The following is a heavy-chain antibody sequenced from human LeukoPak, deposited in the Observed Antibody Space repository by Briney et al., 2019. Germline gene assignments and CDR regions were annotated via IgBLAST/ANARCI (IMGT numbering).Heavy chain of an antibody. CDR3: ARDGAERYYYDSSGYYFDY. D-gene: IGHD3-22*01. J-gene: IGHJ4*02. V-gene: IGHV3-11*01. CDR1: GFTFSDYY. CDR2: ISSSGSTI. Sequence: GGSLRLSCAASGFTFSDYYMSWIRQAPGKGLEWVSYISSSGSTIYYVDSVKGRFTISRDNAKNSLYLQMNSLRAEDTAVYYCARDGAERYYYDSSGYYFDYWGQGTLVTVSS.